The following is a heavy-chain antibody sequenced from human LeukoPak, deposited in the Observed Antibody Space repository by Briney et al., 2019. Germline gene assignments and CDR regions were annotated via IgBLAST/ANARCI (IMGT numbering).Heavy chain of an antibody. D-gene: IGHD3-22*01. CDR3: ARGLPTYYYDSSGSALDY. Sequence: SETLSLTCAVPGGSITSGGYSWSWIRQPPGKGLEWIGYIYHSGSTYYNPSLKSRVTISVDRSKNQFSLKLSSVTAADTAVYYCARGLPTYYYDSSGSALDYWGQGTLVTVSS. J-gene: IGHJ4*02. CDR2: IYHSGST. V-gene: IGHV4-30-2*01. CDR1: GGSITSGGYS.